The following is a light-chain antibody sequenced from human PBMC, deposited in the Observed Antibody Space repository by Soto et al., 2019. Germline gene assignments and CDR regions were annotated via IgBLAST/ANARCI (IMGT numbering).Light chain of an antibody. V-gene: IGKV3-15*01. CDR1: QSVSSN. Sequence: EIVMTQSPATLSVSPGERATLSCRASQSVSSNLAWYQQKPAQAPRLLIYGASTRATGIPARFSGSGSGTEFSLIISSLQSEDFAVYYCQQYNNWPYTFGQGTKLEIK. CDR2: GAS. CDR3: QQYNNWPYT. J-gene: IGKJ2*01.